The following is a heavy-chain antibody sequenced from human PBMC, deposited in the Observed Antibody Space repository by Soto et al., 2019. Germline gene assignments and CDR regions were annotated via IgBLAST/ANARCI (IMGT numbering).Heavy chain of an antibody. CDR2: ISYDGSNK. Sequence: VGSLRLSCASSVFTFSSYAMHCVRHSPGKWLEWVAVISYDGSNKYYADSVKGRFTTSRDNSKNTLYLQMNSLRAEDTAVYYCARDQCSTTSCYQHYYCMQVWGQGITVT. J-gene: IGHJ6*01. CDR3: ARDQCSTTSCYQHYYCMQV. V-gene: IGHV3-30-3*01. CDR1: VFTFSSYA. D-gene: IGHD2-2*01.